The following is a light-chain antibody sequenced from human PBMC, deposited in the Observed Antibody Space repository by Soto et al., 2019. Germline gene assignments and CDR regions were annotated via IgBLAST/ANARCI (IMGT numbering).Light chain of an antibody. CDR2: DAS. Sequence: EIVLTQSPATLSLSPGERATLSCRASQNVRSYLAWYQQKPGQAPRLLIYDASSRATGIPPRFSGGGSGTDFTLTISNLEPEDSAVYYCQQRSIWPPGTFGQGTRLEIK. CDR1: QNVRSY. V-gene: IGKV3-11*01. CDR3: QQRSIWPPGT. J-gene: IGKJ5*01.